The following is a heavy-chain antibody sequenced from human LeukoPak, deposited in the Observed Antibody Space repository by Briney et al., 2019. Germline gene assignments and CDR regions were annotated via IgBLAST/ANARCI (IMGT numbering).Heavy chain of an antibody. D-gene: IGHD3-3*01. J-gene: IGHJ6*02. Sequence: PSETLSLTCTVSGGSISSSSYYWGWIRQPPGKGLEWIGSIYYSGSTYYNPSLKSRVAISVDTSKNQFSLKLSSVTAADTAVYYCARDLITIFGVVIFYYGMDVWGQGTTVTVSS. CDR1: GGSISSSSYY. CDR3: ARDLITIFGVVIFYYGMDV. CDR2: IYYSGST. V-gene: IGHV4-39*07.